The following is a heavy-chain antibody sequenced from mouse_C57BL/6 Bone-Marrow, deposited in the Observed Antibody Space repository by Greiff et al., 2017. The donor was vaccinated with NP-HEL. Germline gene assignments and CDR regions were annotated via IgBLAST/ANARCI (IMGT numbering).Heavy chain of an antibody. CDR1: GFSLTSYA. D-gene: IGHD2-14*01. Sequence: VQLVESGPGLVAPSQSLSITCTVSGFSLTSYAISWVRQPPGKGLEWLGVIWPGGGTNYNSALKSRLSISKGNSKSQVFLKMNSLQTDDTARYYCARAYYRHYFDYWGQGTTLTVSS. V-gene: IGHV2-9-1*01. J-gene: IGHJ2*01. CDR3: ARAYYRHYFDY. CDR2: IWPGGGT.